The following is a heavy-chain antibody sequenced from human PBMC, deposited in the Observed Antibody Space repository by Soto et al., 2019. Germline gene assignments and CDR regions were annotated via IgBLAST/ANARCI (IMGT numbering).Heavy chain of an antibody. CDR2: IKSKTDGGTT. D-gene: IGHD2-2*01. CDR3: TTDLIRRCSSTSCYNYYYYYGMDV. Sequence: GGSLRLSCAASGLTFSNAWMNWVRQTPGKGLEWVGRIKSKTDGGTTDYAAPVKGRFTISRDDSKNTLYLQMNSLKTEDTAVYYCTTDLIRRCSSTSCYNYYYYYGMDVWGQGTTVTVSS. J-gene: IGHJ6*02. V-gene: IGHV3-15*07. CDR1: GLTFSNAW.